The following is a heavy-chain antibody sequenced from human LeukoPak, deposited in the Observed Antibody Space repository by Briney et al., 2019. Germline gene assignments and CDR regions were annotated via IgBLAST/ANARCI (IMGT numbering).Heavy chain of an antibody. CDR3: ARGYSYGYANVDY. D-gene: IGHD5-18*01. CDR1: GFTFSSYG. V-gene: IGHV3-33*01. J-gene: IGHJ4*02. CDR2: IWYDGSNK. Sequence: PGGSLRLSCAASGFTFSSYGMHWVRQAPGKGLEWVAVIWYDGSNKCYADSVKGRFTISRDNSKNTLYLQMNSLRAEDTAVYYCARGYSYGYANVDYWGQGTLVTVSS.